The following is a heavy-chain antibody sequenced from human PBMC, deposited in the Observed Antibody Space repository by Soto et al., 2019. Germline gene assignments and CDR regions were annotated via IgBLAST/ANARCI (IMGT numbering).Heavy chain of an antibody. Sequence: GASVKVSCKASGYTFTAYCVQWVRQAPGQGLEWMGWISAYNGDTNYPQKFQARVTMTTDTSTSTAYLDLRSLRSDDTAVYYCARSSGTYPPSRYYYGLDVWGQGTTVTVSS. CDR1: GYTFTAYC. CDR2: ISAYNGDT. J-gene: IGHJ6*02. CDR3: ARSSGTYPPSRYYYGLDV. D-gene: IGHD1-26*01. V-gene: IGHV1-18*04.